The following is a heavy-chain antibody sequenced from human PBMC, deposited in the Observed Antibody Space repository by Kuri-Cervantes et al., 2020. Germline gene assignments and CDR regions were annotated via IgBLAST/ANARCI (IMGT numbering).Heavy chain of an antibody. Sequence: GESLKISCAVYGGSFSGYYWSWIRQAPGKGLEWVANIKQDGSEKYYVDSVKGRFTISRDNAKNSLYLQMNSLRAEDTAVYYCARDTWQQLSDYYYMDVWGKGTTVTVSS. CDR1: GGSFSGYY. CDR2: IKQDGSEK. CDR3: ARDTWQQLSDYYYMDV. D-gene: IGHD6-13*01. J-gene: IGHJ6*03. V-gene: IGHV3-7*01.